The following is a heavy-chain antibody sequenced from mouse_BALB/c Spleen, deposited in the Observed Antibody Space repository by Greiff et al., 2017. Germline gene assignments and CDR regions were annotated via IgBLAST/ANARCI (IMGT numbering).Heavy chain of an antibody. D-gene: IGHD1-2*01. CDR1: GFTFSSYG. Sequence: EVQRVESGGGLVQPGGSLKLSCAASGFTFSSYGMSWVRQTPDKRLELVATINSNGGSTYYPDSVKGRFTISRDNAKNTLYLQMSSLKSEDTAMYYCAREDYYGYFYAMDYWGQGTSVTVSS. CDR3: AREDYYGYFYAMDY. J-gene: IGHJ4*01. V-gene: IGHV5-6-3*01. CDR2: INSNGGST.